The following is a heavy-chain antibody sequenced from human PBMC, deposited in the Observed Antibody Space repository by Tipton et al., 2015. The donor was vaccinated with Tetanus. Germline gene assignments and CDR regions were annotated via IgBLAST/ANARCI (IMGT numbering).Heavy chain of an antibody. V-gene: IGHV5-51*01. CDR1: GYIFNNYW. CDR3: ARAHCTDGVCNFDF. CDR2: IYPGDSDN. J-gene: IGHJ4*02. D-gene: IGHD2-8*01. Sequence: QLVQSGGEVKKPGESLKISCKGSGYIFNNYWIGWVRQKPGKGLEWMGIIYPGDSDNRDSPSFQGQVAISVDKSIHTAYLQWGSLKASDTSMFYCARAHCTDGVCNFDFWGQGALVTVAS.